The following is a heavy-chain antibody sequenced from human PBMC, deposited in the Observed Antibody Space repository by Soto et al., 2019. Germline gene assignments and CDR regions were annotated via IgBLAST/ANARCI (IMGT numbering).Heavy chain of an antibody. CDR2: VSNSGSST. CDR1: GFTFRYYA. V-gene: IGHV3-23*01. CDR3: GKHRRETTTCCGED. J-gene: IGHJ4*02. Sequence: PGGSLRLSCAASGFTFRYYAMIWVRQATGRGLEWVSGVSNSGSSTYYADSVKGRFTISRDNSKNTLYLQMNSLRAEDTAVYYCGKHRRETTTCCGEDWGQGTRVTVSS. D-gene: IGHD2-21*01.